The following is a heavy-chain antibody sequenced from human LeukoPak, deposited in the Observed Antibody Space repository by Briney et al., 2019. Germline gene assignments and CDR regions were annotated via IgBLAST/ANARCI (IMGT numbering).Heavy chain of an antibody. CDR1: GYTFTGYY. D-gene: IGHD2-2*01. V-gene: IGHV1-2*02. J-gene: IGHJ4*02. CDR2: INPNSGGT. CDR3: AKPSSTSYELFDY. Sequence: ASVKVSCKAPGYTFTGYYMHWVRQAPGQGLEWMGWINPNSGGTNYAQKFQGRVTMTRDTSISTAYMELSRLRSDDTAVYYCAKPSSTSYELFDYWGQGTLVTVSS.